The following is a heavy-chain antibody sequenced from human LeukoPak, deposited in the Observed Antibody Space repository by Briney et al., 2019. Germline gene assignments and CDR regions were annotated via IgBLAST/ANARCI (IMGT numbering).Heavy chain of an antibody. D-gene: IGHD2-21*02. V-gene: IGHV1-18*01. CDR1: GYTFTNYG. Sequence: ASVTVSCKAFGYTFTNYGVNWVRQAPGQGLEWMGWISAYNGNTNYAQNLQGRVTMTTDTSTSTAYLELRSLTSDDTAVYYCARGAYCGGDCSSSDTSDIWGQGTMVSVSS. CDR3: ARGAYCGGDCSSSDTSDI. J-gene: IGHJ3*02. CDR2: ISAYNGNT.